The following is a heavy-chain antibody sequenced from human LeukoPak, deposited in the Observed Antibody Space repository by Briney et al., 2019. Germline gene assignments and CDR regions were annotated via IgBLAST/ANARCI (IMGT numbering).Heavy chain of an antibody. Sequence: SVKVSCKASGGTFSSYPISWVRQAPGQGLEWMGGIIPIFGTANYAQKFQGRVTITADESTSTAYMELSSLRSEDTAVYYCARGVTYYYDSSGYDYWGQGTLVTVSS. V-gene: IGHV1-69*13. CDR3: ARGVTYYYDSSGYDY. CDR1: GGTFSSYP. CDR2: IIPIFGTA. D-gene: IGHD3-22*01. J-gene: IGHJ4*02.